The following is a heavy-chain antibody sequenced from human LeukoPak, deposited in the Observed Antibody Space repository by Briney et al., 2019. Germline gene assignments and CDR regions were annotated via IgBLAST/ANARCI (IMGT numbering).Heavy chain of an antibody. CDR3: ARGGVVVVTAPRRFDP. CDR1: GASISDTHW. V-gene: IGHV4-4*02. J-gene: IGHJ5*02. CDR2: INHSGST. D-gene: IGHD2-21*02. Sequence: PSGTLSLTCAVSGASISDTHWWSWIRQPPGKGLEWIGEINHSGSTNYNPSLKSRVTISVDTSKNQFSLKLSSVTAADTAVYYCARGGVVVVTAPRRFDPWGQGTLVTVSS.